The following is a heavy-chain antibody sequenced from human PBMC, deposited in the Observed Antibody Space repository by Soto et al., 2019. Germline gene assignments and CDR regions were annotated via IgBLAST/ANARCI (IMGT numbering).Heavy chain of an antibody. CDR3: ARSIVDTAMVTHLVLDY. J-gene: IGHJ4*02. CDR2: IYPGDSDT. D-gene: IGHD5-18*01. CDR1: GYSFTSYW. V-gene: IGHV5-51*01. Sequence: PGESLKISCKGSGYSFTSYWIGWVRQMPGKGLEWMGIIYPGDSDTRYSPSFQGQVTISADKSISTAYLQWSSLKASDTAMYYCARSIVDTAMVTHLVLDYWGQGTLVTVSS.